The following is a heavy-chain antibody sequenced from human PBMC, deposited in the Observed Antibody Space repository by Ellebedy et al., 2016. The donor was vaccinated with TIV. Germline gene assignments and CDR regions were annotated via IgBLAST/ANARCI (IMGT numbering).Heavy chain of an antibody. CDR2: IGSDVTSQ. J-gene: IGHJ4*02. CDR3: ARLGVIAAAGASDY. D-gene: IGHD6-13*01. V-gene: IGHV3-33*01. Sequence: GESLKISCEASGFTPSNYGIHWVRQAPSKGLEWVAVIGSDVTSQYYAASVKGRFTISRDNAENSLYLQMNSLRAEDTAVYYCARLGVIAAAGASDYWGQGTLVTVSS. CDR1: GFTPSNYG.